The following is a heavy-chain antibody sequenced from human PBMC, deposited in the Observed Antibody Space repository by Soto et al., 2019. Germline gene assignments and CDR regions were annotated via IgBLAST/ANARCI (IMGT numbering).Heavy chain of an antibody. CDR3: ARDHCSGGSCPNYYYYGMDV. CDR2: INAGNGNT. V-gene: IGHV1-3*01. D-gene: IGHD2-15*01. Sequence: ASVKVSCKASGYTFTSYAMHWVRQAPGQRLECMGWINAGNGNTKYSQKFQGRVTITRDTSASTAYMELSSLRSEDTAVYYCARDHCSGGSCPNYYYYGMDVWGQGTRVTVSS. CDR1: GYTFTSYA. J-gene: IGHJ6*02.